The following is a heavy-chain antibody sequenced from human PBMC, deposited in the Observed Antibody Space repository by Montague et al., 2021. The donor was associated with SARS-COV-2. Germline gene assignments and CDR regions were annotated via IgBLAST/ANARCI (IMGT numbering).Heavy chain of an antibody. V-gene: IGHV6-1*01. J-gene: IGHJ4*02. CDR2: TYYRSEGYS. Sequence: CAISGDSVSTNSGTWNWVRLSPSRGLEWLGRTYYRSEGYSDNSVSVKSRISINPDTSKNQFSLQLNSVTPEDTAVYYCARAERGSCGDGNCYQYFFNYWGQGTLVTVSS. CDR1: GDSVSTNSGT. D-gene: IGHD2-15*01. CDR3: ARAERGSCGDGNCYQYFFNY.